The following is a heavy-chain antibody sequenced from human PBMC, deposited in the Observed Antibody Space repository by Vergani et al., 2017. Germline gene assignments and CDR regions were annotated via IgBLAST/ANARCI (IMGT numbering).Heavy chain of an antibody. Sequence: QLQLQESGPGLVQPSATLSLTCSVSGASIRSSNYYWGWIRQPPGKGLEWIASIYYSGSTYYNPSHKSRVPISVATAKKQFSLKLGAVTAADTAVYFCARHSTVEWLVKLGWIDPWGQGILVTVSS. CDR3: ARHSTVEWLVKLGWIDP. D-gene: IGHD6-19*01. CDR1: GASIRSSNYY. CDR2: IYYSGST. J-gene: IGHJ5*02. V-gene: IGHV4-39*01.